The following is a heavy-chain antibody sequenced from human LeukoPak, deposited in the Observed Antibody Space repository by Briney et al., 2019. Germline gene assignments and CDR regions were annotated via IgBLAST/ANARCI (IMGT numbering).Heavy chain of an antibody. CDR3: AAGWVCCGGSCYYYFDY. D-gene: IGHD2-15*01. CDR1: GFTFTTSA. J-gene: IGHJ4*02. CDR2: IVVGSGNT. Sequence: ASVTVSCKASGFTFTTSAMQWVRQARGQRLEWIGWIVVGSGNTNYAQKFQERVTITRDMSTSTAYMELSSLRSEDTAVYYCAAGWVCCGGSCYYYFDYWGQGTLVTVSS. V-gene: IGHV1-58*02.